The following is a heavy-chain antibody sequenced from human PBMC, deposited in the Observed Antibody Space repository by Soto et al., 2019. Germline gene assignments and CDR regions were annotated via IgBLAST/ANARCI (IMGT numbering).Heavy chain of an antibody. J-gene: IGHJ4*02. CDR3: AKGPGYSGYDRDYFDY. D-gene: IGHD5-12*01. CDR2: ISGSGGGT. Sequence: TGGSLRLSCAASGFTFNIYAMSWVRQAPGKGLEWVSAISGSGGGTYYADSVKGRFTISRDNSKNTLYLQMNSLRAEDTAVYYYAKGPGYSGYDRDYFDYWGQGTLVTVSS. V-gene: IGHV3-23*01. CDR1: GFTFNIYA.